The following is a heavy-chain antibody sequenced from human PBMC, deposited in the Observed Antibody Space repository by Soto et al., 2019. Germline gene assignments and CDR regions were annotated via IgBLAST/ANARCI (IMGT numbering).Heavy chain of an antibody. CDR3: VGEVGFQLIY. Sequence: EVQLVESGGGLVQPGGSLRLSCAASGFTFSTHSMNWVRQAPGKGLEWISYITSSDVTMYADSVKGRFTIFRDNAKNSLYLQMNSLRGEDTAVYFCVGEVGFQLIYWGQGTLVTVSS. V-gene: IGHV3-48*01. CDR1: GFTFSTHS. CDR2: ITSSDVT. D-gene: IGHD2-2*01. J-gene: IGHJ4*02.